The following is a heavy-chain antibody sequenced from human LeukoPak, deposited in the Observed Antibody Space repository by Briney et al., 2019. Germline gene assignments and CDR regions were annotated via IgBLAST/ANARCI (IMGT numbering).Heavy chain of an antibody. Sequence: ASETLSLTCAVSGYSLSNGFYWGWIRQPPGKGLEWIGSIFHTGNTYYNPFLKSRLTISVDTSKNQFSLQLRSVTAADTAVYYCARLRYSGSSLGAFDYWGQGTLVTVSS. CDR3: ARLRYSGSSLGAFDY. CDR1: GYSLSNGFY. CDR2: IFHTGNT. D-gene: IGHD1-26*01. V-gene: IGHV4-38-2*01. J-gene: IGHJ4*02.